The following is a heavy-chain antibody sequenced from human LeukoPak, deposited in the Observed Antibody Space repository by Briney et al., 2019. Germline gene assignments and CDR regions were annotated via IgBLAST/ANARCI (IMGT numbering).Heavy chain of an antibody. CDR2: INPNSGGT. J-gene: IGHJ4*02. D-gene: IGHD4-17*01. CDR1: GYTFTAYY. CDR3: ARDNGDYWFDY. Sequence: ASVKVSCKASGYTFTAYYMHWVRQAPGQGLEWMGWINPNSGGTNYAQKFQGRVTMTRDTSISTAYMELTRLRSDDTAVYYCARDNGDYWFDYWGQGTLVTVSS. V-gene: IGHV1-2*02.